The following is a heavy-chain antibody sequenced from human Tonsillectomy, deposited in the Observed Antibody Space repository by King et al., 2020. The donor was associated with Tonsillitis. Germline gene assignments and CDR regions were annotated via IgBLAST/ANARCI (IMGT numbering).Heavy chain of an antibody. Sequence: EVQLVESGGVVVQPGGSLRLSCTASGFTFDDYTMHWVRQAPGKGLEWVSLISWDGGSTYYADSVKGLFTISRDNSKNSLYLQMNSLRTEDTALYYCAKALPRIAAAGSLDYWGQGTLVTVSS. D-gene: IGHD6-13*01. J-gene: IGHJ4*02. CDR2: ISWDGGST. V-gene: IGHV3-43*01. CDR3: AKALPRIAAAGSLDY. CDR1: GFTFDDYT.